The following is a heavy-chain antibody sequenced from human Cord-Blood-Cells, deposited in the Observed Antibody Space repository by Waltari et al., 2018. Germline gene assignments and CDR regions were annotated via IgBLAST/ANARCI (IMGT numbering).Heavy chain of an antibody. Sequence: QLQQAGAVLLKPSVTLTLTCAVFCGSYSGNYWSWIRQPPGKGLEWIGEINNNESTNYNPSIKSRVTISVDTSKNQFSRKLSSVTAAYTAVYYCARVRTGDFDYWGQGTLVTVSS. J-gene: IGHJ4*02. CDR2: INNNEST. CDR1: CGSYSGNY. D-gene: IGHD7-27*01. V-gene: IGHV4-34*01. CDR3: ARVRTGDFDY.